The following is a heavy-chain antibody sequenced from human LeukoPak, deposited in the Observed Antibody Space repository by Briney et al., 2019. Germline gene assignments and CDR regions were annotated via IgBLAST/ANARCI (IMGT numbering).Heavy chain of an antibody. CDR1: GFTFSSYA. CDR3: AKADVIAARPRGPYYYYTMDV. D-gene: IGHD6-6*01. J-gene: IGHJ6*02. CDR2: ISGSGGST. Sequence: PGGSLRLSCAASGFTFSSYAMSWVRQAPGKGLEWVSAISGSGGSTYYADSVKGRFTISRDNSKNTLFLQMNILRAEDTAVYYCAKADVIAARPRGPYYYYTMDVWGQGTTVTVSS. V-gene: IGHV3-23*01.